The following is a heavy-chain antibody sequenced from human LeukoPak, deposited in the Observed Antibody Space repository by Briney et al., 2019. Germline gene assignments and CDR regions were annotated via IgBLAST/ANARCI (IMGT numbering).Heavy chain of an antibody. V-gene: IGHV4-59*01. J-gene: IGHJ6*03. Sequence: SETLSLTCTVSGGSISSYYWSWIRQPPGKGLEWIGYIYYSGSTNYNPSLKSRVTISVDTSKNQFSLKLSSVTAADTAVYYCAGGASGWSGYYHYYYYMDVWGKGTTATVSS. CDR1: GGSISSYY. CDR3: AGGASGWSGYYHYYYYMDV. CDR2: IYYSGST. D-gene: IGHD3-3*01.